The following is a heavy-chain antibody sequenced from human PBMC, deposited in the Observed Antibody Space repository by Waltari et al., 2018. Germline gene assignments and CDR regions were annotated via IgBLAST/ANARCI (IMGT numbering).Heavy chain of an antibody. CDR3: ASDRGRGLYLDS. CDR2: VHQSGRS. CDR1: GDSISNNFF. Sequence: QVQLQESGPGLVKPSGTLSLTCTVSGDSISNNFFWSGVRQSLGKGLEWIGQVHQSGRSNYNPSLESRVTVSMDTSKNQFSLRVTSVTAADTAIYYCASDRGRGLYLDSWGQGTLVTVSP. J-gene: IGHJ4*02. V-gene: IGHV4-4*02. D-gene: IGHD2-15*01.